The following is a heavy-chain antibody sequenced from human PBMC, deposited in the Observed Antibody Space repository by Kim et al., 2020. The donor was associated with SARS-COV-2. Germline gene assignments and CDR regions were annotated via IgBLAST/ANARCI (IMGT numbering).Heavy chain of an antibody. J-gene: IGHJ4*02. D-gene: IGHD3-3*01. V-gene: IGHV1-69*04. CDR3: ARDSGVGRLLYYFDY. Sequence: QKFQGRVTSTADKSTSTAYMELSSLRSEDTAVYYCARDSGVGRLLYYFDYWGQGTLVTVSS.